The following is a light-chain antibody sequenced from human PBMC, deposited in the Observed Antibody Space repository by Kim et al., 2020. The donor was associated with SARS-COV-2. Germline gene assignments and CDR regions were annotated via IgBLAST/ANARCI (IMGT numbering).Light chain of an antibody. J-gene: IGLJ1*01. CDR2: YDS. V-gene: IGLV3-21*04. CDR3: QVWDSSGDHYV. Sequence: PGKTARITCGRNNIGSKSVHWYQQKPGQAPVLVIYYDSDRPSGIPERFSGSNSGNTATLTISRVEAGDEADYYCQVWDSSGDHYVFGTGTKVTVL. CDR1: NIGSKS.